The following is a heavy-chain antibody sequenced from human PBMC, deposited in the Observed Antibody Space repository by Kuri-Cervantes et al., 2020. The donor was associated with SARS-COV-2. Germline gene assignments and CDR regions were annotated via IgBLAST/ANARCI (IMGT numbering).Heavy chain of an antibody. CDR1: GFTFSRYA. CDR2: MSINWGDT. Sequence: GGSLRLSCSASGFTFSRYAMHWVRQAPGKGLEYVSAMSINWGDTYYADSVKGRCNIFRDNSKNTLYLQLNSLRAGDTAVYYCVKDCTSRLVRGGAFDLWGQGTLVTVSS. D-gene: IGHD1-26*01. CDR3: VKDCTSRLVRGGAFDL. V-gene: IGHV3-64D*08. J-gene: IGHJ4*02.